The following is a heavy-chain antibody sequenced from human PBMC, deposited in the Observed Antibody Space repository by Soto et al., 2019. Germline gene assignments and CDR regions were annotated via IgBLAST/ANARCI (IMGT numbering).Heavy chain of an antibody. CDR2: ISSSGTTI. D-gene: IGHD2-15*01. J-gene: IGHJ5*02. Sequence: EVQLVESGGGFVQPGGSLRLSCAASGFTFSSYEMNWVRQAPGKGLEWVSYISSSGTTIYYADSVKGRFTVSRDNAKNSLYLQMNSVRAEDTAVYYCARGGDLVVVVAATPSWFAPWGQGTLVTVSS. CDR3: ARGGDLVVVVAATPSWFAP. V-gene: IGHV3-48*03. CDR1: GFTFSSYE.